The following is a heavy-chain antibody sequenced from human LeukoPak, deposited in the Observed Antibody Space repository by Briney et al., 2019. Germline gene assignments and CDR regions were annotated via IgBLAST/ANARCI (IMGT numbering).Heavy chain of an antibody. CDR2: IIPVFGTS. CDR1: GYTFTSYG. CDR3: ARDAGNYGSGSYRDF. V-gene: IGHV1-69*13. Sequence: SVKVSCKASGYTFTSYGISWVRQAPGQGLEWMGGIIPVFGTSNYAQKFQGRITLTADEATTTAYLELRGLRSEDTAIYYCARDAGNYGSGSYRDFWGQGTRVTVSS. D-gene: IGHD3-10*01. J-gene: IGHJ4*02.